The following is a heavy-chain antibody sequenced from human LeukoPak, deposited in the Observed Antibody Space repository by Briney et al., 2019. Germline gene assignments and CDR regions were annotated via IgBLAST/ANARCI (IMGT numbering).Heavy chain of an antibody. CDR1: GFTVSSNY. CDR2: IYSGGST. Sequence: GGSLRLSCAASGFTVSSNYMSWVRQAPGKGLEWVSVIYSGGSTYYADSVKGRFTISRDNSKNTLYLQMNSLRAEDTAVYYCARETRPYGGFDYWGQGTLVTVSS. CDR3: ARETRPYGGFDY. V-gene: IGHV3-53*01. J-gene: IGHJ4*02. D-gene: IGHD4/OR15-4a*01.